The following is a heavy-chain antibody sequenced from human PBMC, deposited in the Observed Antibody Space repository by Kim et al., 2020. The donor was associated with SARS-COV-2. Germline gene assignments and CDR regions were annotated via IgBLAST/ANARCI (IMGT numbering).Heavy chain of an antibody. CDR2: IFYSGTT. Sequence: SETLSLTCTVSGGSMSNYYWNWIRQPPGKELEWMGYIFYSGTTNYNPSVKSRVSISLDTSKNQFSLNLTSVTAADTAVYFCARGGTNQLAQVWVQGTLVT. V-gene: IGHV4-59*13. CDR3: ARGGTNQLAQV. CDR1: GGSMSNYY. D-gene: IGHD2-2*01. J-gene: IGHJ4*02.